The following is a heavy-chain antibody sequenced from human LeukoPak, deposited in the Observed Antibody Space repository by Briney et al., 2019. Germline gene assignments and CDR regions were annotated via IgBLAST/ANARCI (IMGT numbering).Heavy chain of an antibody. CDR2: ICNSGTT. V-gene: IGHV4-31*03. CDR1: GGSIRSGSHY. CDR3: ARGASGEGY. J-gene: IGHJ4*02. D-gene: IGHD3-10*01. Sequence: SETLSLTCTVSGGSIRSGSHYWRWTRQHPGKGLEWIGYICNSGTTHYNPSLKSRITMSVNTSKNQFSLKLSSVTAADTAVYYCARGASGEGYWGQGTLVTVSS.